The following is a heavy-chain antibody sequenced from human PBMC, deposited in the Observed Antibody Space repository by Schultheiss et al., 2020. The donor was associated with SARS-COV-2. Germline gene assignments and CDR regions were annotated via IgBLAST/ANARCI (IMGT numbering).Heavy chain of an antibody. V-gene: IGHV3-23*01. CDR1: GFTFDDYA. Sequence: GGSLRLSCAASGFTFDDYAMHWVRQAPGKGLEWVSGISGDGVSTYHADSVQGRFTISRDNSKNTLYLQMNSLRAEDTAVYYCAKDNYYYGMDVWGQGTTVTVSS. CDR2: ISGDGVST. J-gene: IGHJ6*02. CDR3: AKDNYYYGMDV.